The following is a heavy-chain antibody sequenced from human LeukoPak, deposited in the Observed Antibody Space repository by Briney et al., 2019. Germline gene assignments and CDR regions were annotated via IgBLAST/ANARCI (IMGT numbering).Heavy chain of an antibody. CDR1: GVSISSYY. CDR2: IFYSGST. CDR3: VRHRTGTTADY. V-gene: IGHV4-59*08. J-gene: IGHJ4*02. D-gene: IGHD1-7*01. Sequence: SETLSLTCTVSGVSISSYYWSWLRQPPGKGLEWIGYIFYSGSTNYNPSLKSRVTISVDTSKNQVSLKQRPVTAADTAVYYCVRHRTGTTADYWGQGTLVTVSS.